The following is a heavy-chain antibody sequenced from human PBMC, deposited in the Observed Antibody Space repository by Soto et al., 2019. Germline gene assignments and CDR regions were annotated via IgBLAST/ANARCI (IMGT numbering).Heavy chain of an antibody. CDR2: INAGNGNT. V-gene: IGHV1-3*01. CDR1: GFTFIKYA. D-gene: IGHD6-19*01. J-gene: IGHJ4*01. Sequence: QVQLVQAGAEVKKPGASVNVSCKASGFTFIKYAMHWVRQAPGQRPEWMGWINAGNGNTRYSQRWQGRVTITRDTSESTVYMDLSSLRSEDTAVYYCARDYADIAVAGIPLLAHWGQGPLVTVSS. CDR3: ARDYADIAVAGIPLLAH.